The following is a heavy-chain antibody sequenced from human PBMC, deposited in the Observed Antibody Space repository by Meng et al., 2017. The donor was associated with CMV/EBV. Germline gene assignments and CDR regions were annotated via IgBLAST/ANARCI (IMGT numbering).Heavy chain of an antibody. D-gene: IGHD1-26*01. Sequence: FTVYGDTVSNTGQYWSWFRQHAGKGLEWIGYIYYKGTAYYSPSLKNRVTISIDTSKNQFSLKLSSVTAADTAVYYCGRLMGATTADFWGQGTLVTVSS. J-gene: IGHJ4*02. CDR1: GDTVSNTGQY. CDR2: IYYKGTA. CDR3: GRLMGATTADF. V-gene: IGHV4-31*03.